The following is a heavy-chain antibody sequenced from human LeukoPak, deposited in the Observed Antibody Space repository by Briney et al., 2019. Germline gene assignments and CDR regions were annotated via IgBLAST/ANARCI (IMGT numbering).Heavy chain of an antibody. J-gene: IGHJ5*02. CDR3: ARSHSSTLSWFDP. CDR1: GYSFATYW. Sequence: GESLKISYKGSGYSFATYWIAWVGQTPRKGLEWMGIIYPRDSDTKYNPSFQGQVSILADKSISTAYLQWNSLQASDTAIYYCARSHSSTLSWFDPWGQGNLVSVSS. CDR2: IYPRDSDT. V-gene: IGHV5-51*01.